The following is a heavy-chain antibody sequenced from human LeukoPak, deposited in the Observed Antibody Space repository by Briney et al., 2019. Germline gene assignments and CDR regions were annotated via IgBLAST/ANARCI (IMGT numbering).Heavy chain of an antibody. V-gene: IGHV3-30*19. CDR1: RFTFSNYG. Sequence: GGSLRLSCAASRFTFSNYGMHWVRQAPGKGLEWVAVISYDGSNKYYADSVKGRFTISRDNSKNTLYLQMNSLRAEDTAVYYCARDLSVRVVIIRDYYYYYGMDVWGQGTTVTVSS. J-gene: IGHJ6*02. D-gene: IGHD3-3*01. CDR2: ISYDGSNK. CDR3: ARDLSVRVVIIRDYYYYYGMDV.